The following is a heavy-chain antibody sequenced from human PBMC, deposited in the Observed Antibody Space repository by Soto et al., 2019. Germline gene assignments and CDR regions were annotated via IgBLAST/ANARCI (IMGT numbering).Heavy chain of an antibody. CDR1: GGSISSGDYY. V-gene: IGHV4-31*03. Sequence: QVQLQESGPGLVKPSQTLSLTCTVSGGSISSGDYYWSWIRQHPEKGLEWIGYIYNTGSAYTNPYLWSRVTVSLDTSRNQFSLKLTSVTAADTAVYYWATGVPPPRIVVGARGAFDVWGQGTMVTVSS. CDR3: ATGVPPPRIVVGARGAFDV. CDR2: IYNTGSA. D-gene: IGHD2-21*01. J-gene: IGHJ3*01.